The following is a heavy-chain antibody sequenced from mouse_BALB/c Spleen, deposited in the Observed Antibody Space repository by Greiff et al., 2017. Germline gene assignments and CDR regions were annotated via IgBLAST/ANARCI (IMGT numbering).Heavy chain of an antibody. J-gene: IGHJ3*01. CDR1: GYTFTDYE. CDR3: TRDEGYPAWFAY. V-gene: IGHV1-15*01. Sequence: QVQLQQSGAELVRPGASVTLSCKASGYTFTDYEMHWVKQTPVHGLEWIGAIDPETGGTAYNQKFKGKATLTADKSSSTAYMELRSLTSEDSAVYYCTRDEGYPAWFAYWGQGTLVTVSA. D-gene: IGHD2-2*01. CDR2: IDPETGGT.